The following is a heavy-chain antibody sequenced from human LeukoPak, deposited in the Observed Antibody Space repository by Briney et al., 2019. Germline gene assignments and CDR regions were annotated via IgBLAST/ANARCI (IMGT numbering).Heavy chain of an antibody. CDR3: ANLGSSSPEYYFDY. D-gene: IGHD6-13*01. CDR1: GFTSSSYA. J-gene: IGHJ4*02. Sequence: GGSLRLSCAASGFTSSSYAMSWVRQAPGKGLEWVAFIRYDGSNKYYADSVKGRFTISRDNSKNTLYLQMNSLRAEDTAVYYCANLGSSSPEYYFDYWGQGTLVTASS. V-gene: IGHV3-30*02. CDR2: IRYDGSNK.